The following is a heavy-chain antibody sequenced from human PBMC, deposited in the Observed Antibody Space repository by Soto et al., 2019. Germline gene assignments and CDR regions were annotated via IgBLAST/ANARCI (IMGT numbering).Heavy chain of an antibody. CDR3: ARGGHVVVVTAALDY. CDR2: VNPSGGHT. J-gene: IGHJ4*02. Sequence: QVQLMQSGAEVKKPGASVKVSCKASGNTFTDYYIHWVRQAPGQGLEWMGTVNPSGGHTTYAQHFVGRVTMTRDTSTSTRYMELTSLTSVDTAIYCCARGGHVVVVTAALDYWCQGTLVTVSS. CDR1: GNTFTDYY. D-gene: IGHD2-21*02. V-gene: IGHV1-46*01.